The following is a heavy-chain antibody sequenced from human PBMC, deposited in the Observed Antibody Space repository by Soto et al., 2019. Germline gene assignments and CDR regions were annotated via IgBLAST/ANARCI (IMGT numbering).Heavy chain of an antibody. CDR3: ASHGGSVVTREDL. J-gene: IGHJ5*02. Sequence: GESLKISCKGSGYTFNNYWIGWVCQMPGKGLEWMGIIYPGDSETKYSPSFQGQVTISADKSINTVYLQWSTLKASDTAIYYCASHGGSVVTREDLWGQGTLVTVSS. CDR2: IYPGDSET. CDR1: GYTFNNYW. V-gene: IGHV5-51*01. D-gene: IGHD2-21*02.